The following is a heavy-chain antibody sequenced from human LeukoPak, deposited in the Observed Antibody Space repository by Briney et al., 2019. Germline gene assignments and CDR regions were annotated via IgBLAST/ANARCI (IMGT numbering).Heavy chain of an antibody. CDR1: GFTFSSYA. CDR3: AKDRVVVTTTDTDY. CDR2: ISGSGGST. J-gene: IGHJ4*02. Sequence: GGSLRLSCAASGFTFSSYAMSWARQAPGKGLEWVSAISGSGGSTYYADSVKGRFTISRDNSKNTLYLQMNSLRAEDTAVYYCAKDRVVVTTTDTDYWGQGTLVTVSS. D-gene: IGHD3-22*01. V-gene: IGHV3-23*01.